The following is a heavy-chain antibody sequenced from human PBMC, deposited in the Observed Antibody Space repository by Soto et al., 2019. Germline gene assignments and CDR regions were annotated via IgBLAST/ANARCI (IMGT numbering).Heavy chain of an antibody. CDR3: ARAVTLYNWFDS. D-gene: IGHD4-17*01. CDR2: MYYSGTI. J-gene: IGHJ5*01. CDR1: GGAITSSSFY. V-gene: IGHV4-39*01. Sequence: SETLSLTCTVSGGAITSSSFYWGWIRQSPGKGLEWIGGMYYSGTIYYNPSLKSRVAISVDASKNQFSLRLSSATAEDTAMYYCARAVTLYNWFDSWGQGILVTVSS.